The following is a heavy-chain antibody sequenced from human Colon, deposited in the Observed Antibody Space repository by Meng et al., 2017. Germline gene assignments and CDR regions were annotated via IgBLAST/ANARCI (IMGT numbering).Heavy chain of an antibody. D-gene: IGHD2-21*02. CDR3: VRHNGDSDFDY. J-gene: IGHJ4*02. Sequence: QVQLVQSGSELKKPGAPVKASCKASGYSFRTYAINWVRQAPGQGLQWMGWINMYTGDPSYVEGFAGRFVFSLDISVSTAYLQISSLKAEDTAVYFCVRHNGDSDFDYWGQGTLVTVSS. V-gene: IGHV7-4-1*02. CDR2: INMYTGDP. CDR1: GYSFRTYA.